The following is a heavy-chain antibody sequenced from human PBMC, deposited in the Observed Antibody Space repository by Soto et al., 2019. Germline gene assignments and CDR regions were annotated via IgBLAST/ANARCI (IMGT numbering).Heavy chain of an antibody. CDR2: ISGSGGST. D-gene: IGHD2-15*01. CDR1: GFTFSSYA. Sequence: GGSLRLSCAASGFTFSSYAMSWVRQAPGKGLEWVSAISGSGGSTYYADSVKGRFTISRDNSKNTLYLQMNSLRAEDTAVYYCAKDEGYCSGGSCYPYNWFDPWGQGTLVTVSS. CDR3: AKDEGYCSGGSCYPYNWFDP. V-gene: IGHV3-23*01. J-gene: IGHJ5*02.